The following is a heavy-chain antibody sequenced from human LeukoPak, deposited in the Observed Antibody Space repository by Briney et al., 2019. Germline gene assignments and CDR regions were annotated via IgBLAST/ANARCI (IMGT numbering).Heavy chain of an antibody. Sequence: GGSLRLSCTASGFTFSSYSMNWVRQAPGKGLEWVSSISTSSSYIYYADSVKGRFAISRDNARNSLYLQMNTLRAEDTAVYSCARGADGVSSNSRGWFDPWGQGTLVTVSS. J-gene: IGHJ5*02. D-gene: IGHD2-15*01. CDR3: ARGADGVSSNSRGWFDP. CDR2: ISTSSSYI. CDR1: GFTFSSYS. V-gene: IGHV3-21*01.